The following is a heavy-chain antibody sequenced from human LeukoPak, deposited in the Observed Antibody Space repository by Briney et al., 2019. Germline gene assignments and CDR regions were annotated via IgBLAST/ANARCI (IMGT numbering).Heavy chain of an antibody. CDR3: ARAVNPPAYFVFMDV. D-gene: IGHD2/OR15-2a*01. J-gene: IGHJ6*04. V-gene: IGHV3-21*01. CDR1: GFTFSSYS. Sequence: GGSLRLSCAASGFTFSSYSMNWVRQAPGKGLEGVSSIISSSSYIYYADSVKGRFTISRDNAKNSLYLQMNSRRAEDTAVYYCARAVNPPAYFVFMDVWGKGTTVTVSS. CDR2: IISSSSYI.